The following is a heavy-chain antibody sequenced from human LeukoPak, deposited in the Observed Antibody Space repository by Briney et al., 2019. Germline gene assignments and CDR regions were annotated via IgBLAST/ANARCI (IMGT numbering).Heavy chain of an antibody. J-gene: IGHJ3*02. Sequence: ASVKVSCKASGYTFTSYYMHWVRQAPGQGLEWMGWINPNSGDTNYAQKFQGRVTMTRDTSISAAYMEVSRLRSDDTAVYYCARDIEYNWNDGAFDIWGQGTMVTVSS. CDR3: ARDIEYNWNDGAFDI. CDR2: INPNSGDT. CDR1: GYTFTSYY. D-gene: IGHD1-1*01. V-gene: IGHV1-2*02.